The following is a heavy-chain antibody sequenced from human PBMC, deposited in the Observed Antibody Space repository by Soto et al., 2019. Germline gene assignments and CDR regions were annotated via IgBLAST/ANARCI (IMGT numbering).Heavy chain of an antibody. V-gene: IGHV3-30*03. CDR1: GFTFSSYG. CDR2: ISYDGSNK. J-gene: IGHJ6*02. D-gene: IGHD3-3*01. CDR3: AAPRPYYDFWSGYRDYYYYGMDV. Sequence: GGSLRLSCAASGFTFSSYGMHWVRQAPGKGLEWVAVISYDGSNKYYADSVKGRFTISRDNSKNTLYLQMNSLRAEDTAVYYCAAPRPYYDFWSGYRDYYYYGMDVWGQGTTVTVSS.